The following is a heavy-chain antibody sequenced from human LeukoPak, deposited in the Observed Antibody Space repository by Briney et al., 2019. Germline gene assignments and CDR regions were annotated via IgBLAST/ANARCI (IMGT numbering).Heavy chain of an antibody. CDR1: GFTFSSYG. Sequence: GRSLRLSCAASGFTFSSYGMHWVRQAPGKGLEWVAVISYDGSNKYYADSVKGRFTISRDNSKNTLYLQMNSLRAEDTAVYYCAKDAWMAWGQGTLVTVSS. CDR3: AKDAWMA. CDR2: ISYDGSNK. D-gene: IGHD5-24*01. J-gene: IGHJ4*02. V-gene: IGHV3-30*18.